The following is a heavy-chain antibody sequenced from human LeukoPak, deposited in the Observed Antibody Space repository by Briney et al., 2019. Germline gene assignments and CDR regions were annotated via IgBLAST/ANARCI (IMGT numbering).Heavy chain of an antibody. D-gene: IGHD1-26*01. CDR2: IKQDGSEE. J-gene: IGHJ3*02. CDR3: ARYSYSGRYFDAFDI. Sequence: PGRSLRLSCAASGFTFSSYGMHWVRQAPGKGLEWVANIKQDGSEEYYVDSVKGRFTISRDNAKSSLYLRMNSLRAEDTAVYYCARYSYSGRYFDAFDIWGQGTMVTVSS. CDR1: GFTFSSYG. V-gene: IGHV3-7*01.